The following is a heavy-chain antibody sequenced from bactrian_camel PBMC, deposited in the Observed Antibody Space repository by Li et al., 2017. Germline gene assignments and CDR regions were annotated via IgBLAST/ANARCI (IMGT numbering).Heavy chain of an antibody. J-gene: IGHJ6*01. Sequence: VQLVESGGGSVQAGGSLKLSCAASGYSYSSRCIGWFRQTLAKERAAVATTYIGGGHTYYADSVKGRFTISQDNAKKAVYLQMNTVTPEDTGMYYCAAAFPCYGLRPDVHSSDFPYWGQGTQVTVS. CDR2: TYIGGGHT. CDR1: GYSYSSRC. V-gene: IGHV3S40*01. D-gene: IGHD5*01. CDR3: AAAFPCYGLRPDVHSSDFPY.